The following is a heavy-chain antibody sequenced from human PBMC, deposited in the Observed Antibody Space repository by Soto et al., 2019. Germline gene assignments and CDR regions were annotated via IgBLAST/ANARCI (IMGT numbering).Heavy chain of an antibody. D-gene: IGHD2-15*01. J-gene: IGHJ4*02. CDR2: ISSDSKTI. Sequence: WGGPRHSRTAPGFRFNTYNIKWGRPGPGEGGEWISYISSDSKTIDYSDSVKGRFTISRDNARNSLYLQMKSLRAEDTAVYYCARDRFGRFQRSGGACYDFWGQGTRVTVSS. CDR1: GFRFNTYN. CDR3: ARDRFGRFQRSGGACYDF. V-gene: IGHV3-48*01.